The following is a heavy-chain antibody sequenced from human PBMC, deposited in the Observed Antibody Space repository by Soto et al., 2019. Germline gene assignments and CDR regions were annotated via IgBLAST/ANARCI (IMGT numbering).Heavy chain of an antibody. J-gene: IGHJ4*02. D-gene: IGHD7-27*01. V-gene: IGHV3-23*01. CDR2: ISGSGGST. CDR1: GFTFSSYA. CDR3: AKVRLGINQPSDY. Sequence: GGSLRLSCAASGFTFSSYAMSWVRQAPGKGLEWASAISGSGGSTYYADSVKGRFTISRDNSKNTLYLQMNSLRAEDTAVYYCAKVRLGINQPSDYWGQGTLVTVSS.